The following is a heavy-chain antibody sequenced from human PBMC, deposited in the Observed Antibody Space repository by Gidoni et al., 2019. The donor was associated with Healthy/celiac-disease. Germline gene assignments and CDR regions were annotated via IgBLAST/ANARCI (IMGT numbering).Heavy chain of an antibody. CDR3: ARERVVVADYYYYYGMDV. CDR2: IIPILGIA. Sequence: SSVKVSCKASGGTFSSYAISWVRQAPGQGLEWMGRIIPILGIANYAQKFQGSVTITADKSTSTAYMELSSLRSEDTAVYYCARERVVVADYYYYYGMDVWGQGTTVTVSS. CDR1: GGTFSSYA. J-gene: IGHJ6*02. V-gene: IGHV1-69*04. D-gene: IGHD2-15*01.